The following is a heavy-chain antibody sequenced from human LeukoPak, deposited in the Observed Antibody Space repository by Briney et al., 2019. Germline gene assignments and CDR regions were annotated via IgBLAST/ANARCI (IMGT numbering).Heavy chain of an antibody. D-gene: IGHD3-16*02. Sequence: PGGSLRLSCAVSGFTFSSYGMNWVRQAPGKGLEWVSSISGSSSYIYYADSVKGRFTISRHNAKNSLYLQMNSLRAEDTAVYYCARVPAGVIGMKDAFDMWGQGTMVTASS. J-gene: IGHJ3*02. V-gene: IGHV3-21*01. CDR1: GFTFSSYG. CDR3: ARVPAGVIGMKDAFDM. CDR2: ISGSSSYI.